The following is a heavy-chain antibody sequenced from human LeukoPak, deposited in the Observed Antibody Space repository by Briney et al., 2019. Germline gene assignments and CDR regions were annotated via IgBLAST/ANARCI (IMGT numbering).Heavy chain of an antibody. CDR2: IYSGGST. CDR1: GFTVSSNY. J-gene: IGHJ2*01. CDR3: ARIYSSGPRPHWYFDL. Sequence: PGGSLRLSCAASGFTVSSNYMSWVRQAPGKGLEWVSVIYSGGSTYYADSVKGRFTISRDNSKNTLYLQMNSLRAEDTAVYYCARIYSSGPRPHWYFDLWGRGTQVTVSS. V-gene: IGHV3-53*01. D-gene: IGHD6-19*01.